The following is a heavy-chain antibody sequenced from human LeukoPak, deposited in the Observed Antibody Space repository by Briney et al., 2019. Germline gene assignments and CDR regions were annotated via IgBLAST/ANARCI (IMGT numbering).Heavy chain of an antibody. CDR2: IWYDGSNK. J-gene: IGHJ4*02. CDR1: GFTFSSYG. V-gene: IGHV3-33*01. CDR3: ARGGYDYVWGSYRPLPPLDY. D-gene: IGHD3-16*02. Sequence: PGGSLRLSCAASGFTFSSYGMHWVRQAPGKGLEWVAVIWYDGSNKYYADSVKGRFTISRDNSKNTLYLQMNSLRAEDTAVYYCARGGYDYVWGSYRPLPPLDYWGQGTLVTVSS.